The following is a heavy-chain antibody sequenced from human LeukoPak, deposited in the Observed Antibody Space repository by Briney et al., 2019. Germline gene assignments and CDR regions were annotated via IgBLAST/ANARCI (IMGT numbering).Heavy chain of an antibody. CDR2: TYYRSKWNN. CDR1: GDSVSSNSAA. D-gene: IGHD2-15*01. CDR3: ARRSTATATFDY. Sequence: SQTLSLTCAISGDSVSSNSAAWNWIRQSPLRDLEWLGRTYYRSKWNNEYAVSVKSRITINPDTSKNQFSLQLNSVTPEDTAVYYCARRSTATATFDYWGQGTLVTVSS. V-gene: IGHV6-1*01. J-gene: IGHJ4*02.